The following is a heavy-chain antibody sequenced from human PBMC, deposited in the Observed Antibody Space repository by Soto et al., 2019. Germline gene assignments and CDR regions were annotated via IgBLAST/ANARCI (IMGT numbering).Heavy chain of an antibody. V-gene: IGHV1-69*02. CDR3: ARASCVVVVAREAFDI. D-gene: IGHD2-21*01. J-gene: IGHJ3*02. CDR1: GGFGSYS. CDR2: IIPILGLA. Sequence: QVQLVQSGAEVKKPGSSVKVSCKASGGFGSYSFSWVRQAPGQGLEWMGRIIPILGLANDAQNFQGRVTITADKSTSTAYMELSILRSEDTAVYHCARASCVVVVAREAFDIRGQGTMGTVSS.